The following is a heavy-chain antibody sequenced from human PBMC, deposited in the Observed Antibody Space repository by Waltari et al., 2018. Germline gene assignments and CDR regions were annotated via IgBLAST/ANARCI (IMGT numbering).Heavy chain of an antibody. J-gene: IGHJ4*02. CDR1: GFIFSNYG. V-gene: IGHV3-7*01. CDR2: IKKDGSEK. Sequence: EVQLVESGGGLVQPGGSLRLSCAASGFIFSNYGMNWVRQAPGKGLGVVANIKKDGSEKYYVYSVKGRFTISRDNAKNSLYLQMISLRAEDTAIYYCARGALWSHDYWGQGTLVTVSS. D-gene: IGHD3-10*01. CDR3: ARGALWSHDY.